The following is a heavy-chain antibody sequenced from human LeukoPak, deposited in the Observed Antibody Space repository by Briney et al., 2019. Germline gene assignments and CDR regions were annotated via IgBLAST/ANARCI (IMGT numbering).Heavy chain of an antibody. D-gene: IGHD3/OR15-3a*01. CDR3: ARVRRTGYHFYGMDV. CDR2: ISYDGSNK. J-gene: IGHJ6*02. CDR1: GFTFSSYA. Sequence: GGSLRLSCAASGFTFSSYAMHWVRQAPGKGLEWVAVISYDGSNKYYADSVKGRFTISRGNSKNTLYLQMNSLRAEDTAVYYCARVRRTGYHFYGMDVWGQGTTVTVSS. V-gene: IGHV3-30-3*01.